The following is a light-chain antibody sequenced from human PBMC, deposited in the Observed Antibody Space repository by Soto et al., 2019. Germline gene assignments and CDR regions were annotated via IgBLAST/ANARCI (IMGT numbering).Light chain of an antibody. J-gene: IGKJ2*01. CDR3: QQSYSVPYT. V-gene: IGKV1-39*01. Sequence: DIPMTQSPSSLSTSVGDRVTITCRASQSISSYLNWYQQKPGNAPKLLISAASSLQSGVPSRFSGDGSGTDFTLTISSLQPEDFATYYCQQSYSVPYTFGQGTKLEIK. CDR2: AAS. CDR1: QSISSY.